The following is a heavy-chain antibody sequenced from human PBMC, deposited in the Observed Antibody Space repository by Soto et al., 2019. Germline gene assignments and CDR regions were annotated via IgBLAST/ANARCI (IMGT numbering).Heavy chain of an antibody. Sequence: SETLSLTCAVYGGSFSGYYWSWIRQPPGKGLEWIGEINHSGSTNYNPSLKGRVTISVDTSKNQFSLKLRSVTAADTAVYYCARSTDGGNSFCQNWFDPWGQGTLVNVSS. V-gene: IGHV4-34*01. CDR1: GGSFSGYY. CDR2: INHSGST. J-gene: IGHJ5*02. D-gene: IGHD2-21*02. CDR3: ARSTDGGNSFCQNWFDP.